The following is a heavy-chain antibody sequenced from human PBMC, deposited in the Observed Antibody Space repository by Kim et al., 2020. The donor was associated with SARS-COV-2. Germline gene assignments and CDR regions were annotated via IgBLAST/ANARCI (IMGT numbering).Heavy chain of an antibody. Sequence: GSLRLSCTVSGGSISSYYWSWIRQPPGKGLEWIGYIYYSGSTNYNPSLKSRVTISVDTSKNQFSLKLSSVTAADTAVYYCARRGLGYCSSTSCLAAFDIWGQGTMVTVSS. CDR1: GGSISSYY. D-gene: IGHD2-2*01. CDR3: ARRGLGYCSSTSCLAAFDI. V-gene: IGHV4-59*08. CDR2: IYYSGST. J-gene: IGHJ3*02.